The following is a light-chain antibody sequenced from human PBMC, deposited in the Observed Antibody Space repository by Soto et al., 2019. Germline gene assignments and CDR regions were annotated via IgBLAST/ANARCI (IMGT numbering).Light chain of an antibody. J-gene: IGKJ2*01. V-gene: IGKV4-1*01. CDR2: WAS. CDR3: QQYYATAAT. CDR1: QSVLYSSNNENY. Sequence: DIVMTQSPDSLAVSLGERATFNCKSSQSVLYSSNNENYLAWYQQKPGQPPKLLIYWASTRISGVPDRFSGSGSGTEFTLTISSLQAEDVAVYYCQQYYATAATFGQGTKLEIK.